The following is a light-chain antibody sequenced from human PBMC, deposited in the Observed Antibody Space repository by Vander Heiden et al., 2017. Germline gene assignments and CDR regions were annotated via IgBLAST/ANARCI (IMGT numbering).Light chain of an antibody. V-gene: IGKV1-9*01. J-gene: IGKJ5*01. Sequence: DIQLTQSPSFLSASVGDRVTITCRASQGISSYLAWYQQKPGKAPKLLIYAASTLQSGVPSRFSGSGSGTEFTLTISSLQPEDFATYYCLQLNSYPITFGQGTRLELK. CDR1: QGISSY. CDR2: AAS. CDR3: LQLNSYPIT.